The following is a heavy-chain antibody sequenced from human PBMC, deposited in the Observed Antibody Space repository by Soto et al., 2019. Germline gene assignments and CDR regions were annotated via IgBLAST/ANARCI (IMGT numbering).Heavy chain of an antibody. CDR1: GGSVTSSGNY. CDR2: VHKTGTT. V-gene: IGHV4-39*01. J-gene: IGHJ1*01. CDR3: TRGLTSPSAAGI. Sequence: QLQLQESGPGLVKPSETLSLTCTVSGGSVTSSGNYWGWVRQPPGKGLEWIGSVHKTGTTYYNPPLKSRVTISVDTSKSQFSLELTSVTAADTSVYYCTRGLTSPSAAGIWGQGTLVTVSS.